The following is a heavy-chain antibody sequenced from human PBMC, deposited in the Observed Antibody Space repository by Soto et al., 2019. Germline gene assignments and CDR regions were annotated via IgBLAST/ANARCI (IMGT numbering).Heavy chain of an antibody. CDR1: GFTFSNYA. Sequence: EVQLLESGGGLVQPGGSLRLSCAASGFTFSNYAVTWVRQAPGKGLEWVSTISGSGGSTYYADSVKGRFTISRDNSKNTLYLQMNSLRAEDTAVYYCAKDQGSGWYEIDYWGQGPLVTVSS. CDR3: AKDQGSGWYEIDY. V-gene: IGHV3-23*01. CDR2: ISGSGGST. J-gene: IGHJ4*02. D-gene: IGHD6-13*01.